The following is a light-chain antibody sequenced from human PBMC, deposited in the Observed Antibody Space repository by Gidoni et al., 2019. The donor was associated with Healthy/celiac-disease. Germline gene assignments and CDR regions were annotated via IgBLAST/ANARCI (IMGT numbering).Light chain of an antibody. J-gene: IGLJ2*01. CDR3: CSYAGSSWV. CDR1: SSDVGSYNL. V-gene: IGLV2-23*02. Sequence: QSALTQPASVSGSSGQSITISCTGTSSDVGSYNLVSWYQQHPGKAPKLMIYEVSKRPSGVSNRFSGSKSGNTASLTISGLQAEDEADYYCCSYAGSSWVFGGGTKLTVL. CDR2: EVS.